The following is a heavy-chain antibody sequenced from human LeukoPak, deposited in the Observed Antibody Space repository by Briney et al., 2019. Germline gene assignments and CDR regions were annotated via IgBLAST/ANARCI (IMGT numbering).Heavy chain of an antibody. Sequence: GGSLRLSCAASGFTFSSYAMSWVRQAPGKGLEWVSAISGSGGSTYYADSVKGRFTISRDNAKNSLYLQMNSLRAEDTAVYYCARDRGITGTTFDSSWTFDYWGQGTLVIVSS. CDR1: GFTFSSYA. CDR3: ARDRGITGTTFDSSWTFDY. J-gene: IGHJ4*02. D-gene: IGHD1-20*01. V-gene: IGHV3-23*01. CDR2: ISGSGGST.